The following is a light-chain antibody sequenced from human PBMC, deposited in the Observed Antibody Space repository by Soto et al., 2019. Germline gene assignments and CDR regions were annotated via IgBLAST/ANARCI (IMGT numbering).Light chain of an antibody. CDR3: QQSYNTPRT. CDR2: AAS. CDR1: QSISSY. Sequence: DIQMTQSPSSLSASVGDRVTITCRASQSISSYLNWYQQKPGKAPNLLIYAASTLQSGVPSRFSGCGSGTDFTLTVSSLQPEDFATYYCQQSYNTPRTFGQGTKVEI. V-gene: IGKV1-39*01. J-gene: IGKJ1*01.